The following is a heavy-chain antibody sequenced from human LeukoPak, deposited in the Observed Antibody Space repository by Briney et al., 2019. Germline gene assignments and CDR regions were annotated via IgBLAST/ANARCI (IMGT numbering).Heavy chain of an antibody. J-gene: IGHJ6*02. CDR2: ISAYNGNT. CDR1: GYTFTSYG. D-gene: IGHD2-2*01. Sequence: GASVKVSCKASGYTFTSYGIIWVRQAPGQGLEWMGWISAYNGNTNYAQKLQGRVTMTTDTSTSTAYMELRSLRSDDTAVYYCARDRPPDIVVVPAARRGYYYGMDVWGQGTTVTVSS. CDR3: ARDRPPDIVVVPAARRGYYYGMDV. V-gene: IGHV1-18*01.